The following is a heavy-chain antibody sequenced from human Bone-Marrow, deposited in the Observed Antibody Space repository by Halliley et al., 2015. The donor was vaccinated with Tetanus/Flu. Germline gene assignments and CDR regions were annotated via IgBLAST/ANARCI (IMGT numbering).Heavy chain of an antibody. CDR2: LHHSGNT. CDR1: GYSISSGYY. J-gene: IGHJ2*01. Sequence: LRLSCAVSGYSISSGYYWGWIRQPPGEGLEWIATLHHSGNTYYNPSLGNRITISVDRSNNQLSLKLTSVTAADTAIYYCARGLTPWDSSGFDWYFDLWGRGSLVTVSS. CDR3: ARGLTPWDSSGFDWYFDL. V-gene: IGHV4-38-2*01. D-gene: IGHD3-22*01.